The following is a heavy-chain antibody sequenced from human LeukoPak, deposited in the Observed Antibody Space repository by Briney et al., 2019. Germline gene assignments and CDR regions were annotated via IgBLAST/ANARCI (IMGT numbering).Heavy chain of an antibody. V-gene: IGHV4-59*01. D-gene: IGHD2-21*02. Sequence: SETLSLTCTVSGGSISSYYWSWIRQPAGKGLEWIGYIYYSGSTNYNPSLKSRVTISVDTSKNQFSLKLSSVTAADTAVYYCAREIPCGGDCYYDAFDIWGQGTMVTVSS. J-gene: IGHJ3*02. CDR3: AREIPCGGDCYYDAFDI. CDR2: IYYSGST. CDR1: GGSISSYY.